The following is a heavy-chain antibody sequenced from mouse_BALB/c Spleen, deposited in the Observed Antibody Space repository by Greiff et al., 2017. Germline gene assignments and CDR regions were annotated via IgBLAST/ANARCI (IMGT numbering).Heavy chain of an antibody. J-gene: IGHJ3*01. CDR2: ISSGGST. D-gene: IGHD1-1*01. V-gene: IGHV5-6-5*01. Sequence: EVKLMESGGGLVKPGGSLKLSCAASGFTFSSYAMSWVRQTPEKRLEWVASISSGGSTYYPDSVKGRFTISRDNARNILYLQMSSLRSEDTAMYYCARGLSYGSSPFAYWGQGTLVTVSA. CDR1: GFTFSSYA. CDR3: ARGLSYGSSPFAY.